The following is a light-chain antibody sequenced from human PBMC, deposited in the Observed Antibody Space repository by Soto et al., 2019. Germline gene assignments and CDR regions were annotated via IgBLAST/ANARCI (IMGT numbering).Light chain of an antibody. CDR2: GAS. CDR3: QQYNDWPPFT. V-gene: IGKV3-15*01. CDR1: QNINDK. J-gene: IGKJ3*01. Sequence: EIVMTQYPDTLSVSPGERATLSCRASQNINDKLAWFQQKPGQVPRLLIIGASTPATGVPARFSGSGSGTEFTRTISGLQSEDFAVYYCQQYNDWPPFTFGPGTRVDVK.